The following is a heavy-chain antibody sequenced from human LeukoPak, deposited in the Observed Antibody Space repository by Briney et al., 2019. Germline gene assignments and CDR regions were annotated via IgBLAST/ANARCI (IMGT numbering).Heavy chain of an antibody. V-gene: IGHV3-53*01. Sequence: GSLRLSCAASEVTVTNNYMSWVRQAPGKGLQWVSVIYPGGNIYYADSVKGRFIISRDNSKYTLSLQMNSLTADDTAVYYCARVVPPTDYGSGSYFRDPYYFDYWGQGTLVTVSS. CDR3: ARVVPPTDYGSGSYFRDPYYFDY. D-gene: IGHD3-10*01. J-gene: IGHJ4*02. CDR2: IYPGGNI. CDR1: EVTVTNNY.